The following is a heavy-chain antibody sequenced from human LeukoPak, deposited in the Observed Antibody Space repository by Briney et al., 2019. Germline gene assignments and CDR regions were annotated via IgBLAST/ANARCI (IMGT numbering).Heavy chain of an antibody. D-gene: IGHD3-3*01. CDR1: GFTFSSYA. V-gene: IGHV3-23*01. CDR3: AEAPLLRFLEWLFPVSYFDY. Sequence: GGSLRLSCAASGFTFSSYAMSWVRQPPGKGLEWVSAISGSGGSTYYADSVKGRFTISRDNSKNTLYLQMNSLRAEDTAVYYCAEAPLLRFLEWLFPVSYFDYWGQGTLVTVSS. J-gene: IGHJ4*02. CDR2: ISGSGGST.